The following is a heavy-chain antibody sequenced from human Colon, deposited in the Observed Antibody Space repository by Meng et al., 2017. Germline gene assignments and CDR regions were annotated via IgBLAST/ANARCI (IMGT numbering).Heavy chain of an antibody. CDR2: MNPTSGNT. J-gene: IGHJ5*02. V-gene: IGHV1-8*01. CDR3: ARNGYGSGTYYPNNWFDR. CDR1: GYTFVSYD. Sequence: QEQLEQSGAEVKKPGASVKVACKASGYTFVSYDNSWVRQATGQGLEWMGWMNPTSGNTAYAQKFQGRVTMTRDTSISTAYMELSSLRSEDTAVYYCARNGYGSGTYYPNNWFDRWGQGTLVTVSS. D-gene: IGHD3-10*01.